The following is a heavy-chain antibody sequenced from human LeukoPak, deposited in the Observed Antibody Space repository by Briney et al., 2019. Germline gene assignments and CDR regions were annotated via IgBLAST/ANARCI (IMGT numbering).Heavy chain of an antibody. D-gene: IGHD1-7*01. Sequence: GGSLRLSCAASGFTFSSYEFHWVRQAPGKGLQWISYINSSGRTILYADSVKGRFTLSRDNAKNSLYLQMNSLRGEDTAVYYCVRGGTTSYDYWGQGTLVNVSS. J-gene: IGHJ4*02. CDR2: INSSGRTI. CDR1: GFTFSSYE. CDR3: VRGGTTSYDY. V-gene: IGHV3-48*03.